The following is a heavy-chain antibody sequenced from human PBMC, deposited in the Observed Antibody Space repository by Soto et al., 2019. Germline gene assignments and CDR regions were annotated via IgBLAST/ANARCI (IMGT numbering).Heavy chain of an antibody. D-gene: IGHD6-13*01. J-gene: IGHJ4*02. CDR3: ARDIAAAGTREDYFDY. CDR2: ISSSSSTI. CDR1: GFTFSSYS. V-gene: IGHV3-48*01. Sequence: GGSLRLSCAASGFTFSSYSMNWVRQAPGKGLEWVSYISSSSSTIYYADSVKGRFTISRDNAKNSLYLQMNSLRAEDTAVYYCARDIAAAGTREDYFDYWGQGTLVTVSS.